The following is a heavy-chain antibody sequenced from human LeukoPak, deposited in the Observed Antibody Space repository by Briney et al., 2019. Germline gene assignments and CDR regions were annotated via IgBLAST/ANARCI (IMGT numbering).Heavy chain of an antibody. CDR3: AKDDVGAYYFHTSDYLGYLDY. CDR2: ISYDGSDK. V-gene: IGHV3-30*04. D-gene: IGHD3-22*01. J-gene: IGHJ4*02. CDR1: GFTFSTYA. Sequence: GGSLRLSCAASGFTFSTYAMHWVRQAPGKGLEWVAVISYDGSDKYYADSVKGRFTISRDNSNNILYLQMNSLRADDTAVYFCAKDDVGAYYFHTSDYLGYLDYWGQGTLVTVSS.